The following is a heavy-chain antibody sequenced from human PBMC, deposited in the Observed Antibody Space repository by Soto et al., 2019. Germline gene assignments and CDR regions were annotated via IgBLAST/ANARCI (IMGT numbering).Heavy chain of an antibody. Sequence: DVQLVVSGGGLIQPGESLRLSCAAFGLTISGKKYVAWVRLAPGKGLEWVSALYDVDGSFYADSVTGRFTTSSDSSKTTVYLQMNDLRPDDTAVYYCATWHEREHAFDVWGQGTTVTISS. D-gene: IGHD1-1*01. CDR3: ATWHEREHAFDV. CDR2: LYDVDGS. V-gene: IGHV3-53*01. CDR1: GLTISGKKY. J-gene: IGHJ3*01.